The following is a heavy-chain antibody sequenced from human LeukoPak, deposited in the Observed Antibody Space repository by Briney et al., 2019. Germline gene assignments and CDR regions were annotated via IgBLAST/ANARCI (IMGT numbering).Heavy chain of an antibody. D-gene: IGHD5-24*01. CDR3: AKESDDYGDY. CDR1: GFTFSRHG. CDR2: ISYDGSNK. V-gene: IGHV3-30*18. J-gene: IGHJ4*02. Sequence: GRSLRLSCAASGFTFSRHGIHWVRQAPGKGLEWVAVISYDGSNKYYADSVKGRFTISRDNSQNTLYLQMNSLRAEDTAVYYCAKESDDYGDYWGQGTLVTVSS.